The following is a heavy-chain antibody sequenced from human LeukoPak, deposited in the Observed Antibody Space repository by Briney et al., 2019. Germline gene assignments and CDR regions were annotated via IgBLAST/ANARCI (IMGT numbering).Heavy chain of an antibody. CDR2: ISSSGSTI. CDR3: AREVYYDSSGYYLY. CDR1: GFTFSDYY. V-gene: IGHV3-11*04. Sequence: GGSLRLSCAASGFTFSDYYMSWIRQAPGKGLEWVSYISSSGSTIYYADSVKGRFTISRDNAKNSLYLQMNSLRAEDTAVHYCAREVYYDSSGYYLYWGQGTLVTVSS. J-gene: IGHJ4*02. D-gene: IGHD3-22*01.